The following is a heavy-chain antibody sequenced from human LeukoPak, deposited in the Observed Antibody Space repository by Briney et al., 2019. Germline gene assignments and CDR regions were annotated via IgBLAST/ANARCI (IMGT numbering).Heavy chain of an antibody. Sequence: GRSLRLSCAGSGFIFSDYGMHWVRQAPGKGLEWVAVIWYDGTNKYYADSVEGRFTISRDNSKNTLYLQMNSLRAEDTAVYYCARTRYNSGGGDYWGQGTPVTVS. D-gene: IGHD6-19*01. J-gene: IGHJ4*02. V-gene: IGHV3-33*01. CDR1: GFIFSDYG. CDR3: ARTRYNSGGGDY. CDR2: IWYDGTNK.